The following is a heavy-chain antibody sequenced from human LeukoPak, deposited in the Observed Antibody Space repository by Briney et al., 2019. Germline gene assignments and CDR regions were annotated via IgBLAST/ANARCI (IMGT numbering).Heavy chain of an antibody. CDR3: ASIFDYYDSSGFAFDI. CDR1: GGSFSGYY. CDR2: INHSGST. D-gene: IGHD3-22*01. J-gene: IGHJ3*02. V-gene: IGHV4-34*01. Sequence: PSETLSLTCAVYGGSFSGYYWSWIRQPPGKGLEWIGEINHSGSTNYNPSLKSRVTISLDTSKNQFSLKLSSVTAADTAVYYCASIFDYYDSSGFAFDIWGQGTMVTVSS.